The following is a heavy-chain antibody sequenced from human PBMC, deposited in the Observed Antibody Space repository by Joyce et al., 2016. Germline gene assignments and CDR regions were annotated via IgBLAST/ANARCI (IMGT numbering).Heavy chain of an antibody. Sequence: EVQLVDSGGGLVKPGGSLRLSCAAAGFTFNDYTMNWVRQAPGKGMEGVASITSRGTYIYYADSVKGRFTISRDNAKHSVNLQMNSLRAEDTAMYYSAIDSGFHLDWGQGTLVTVSS. V-gene: IGHV3-21*01. J-gene: IGHJ4*02. D-gene: IGHD3-10*01. CDR3: AIDSGFHLD. CDR2: ITSRGTYI. CDR1: GFTFNDYT.